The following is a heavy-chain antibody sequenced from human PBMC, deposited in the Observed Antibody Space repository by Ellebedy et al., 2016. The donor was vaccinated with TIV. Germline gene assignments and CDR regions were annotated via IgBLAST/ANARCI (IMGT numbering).Heavy chain of an antibody. CDR2: ISGYNGNT. V-gene: IGHV1-18*01. CDR1: GYTFTSYG. D-gene: IGHD3-3*01. Sequence: AASVQVSCKASGYTFTSYGISWVRQAPGQGLEWMGWISGYNGNTNYAQNLQGRVTMTTDTSTSTAYMELGSLRSDDTAVYYCARHPISEPLFGVISPPRNSAFDYWGQGTLVTVSS. CDR3: ARHPISEPLFGVISPPRNSAFDY. J-gene: IGHJ4*02.